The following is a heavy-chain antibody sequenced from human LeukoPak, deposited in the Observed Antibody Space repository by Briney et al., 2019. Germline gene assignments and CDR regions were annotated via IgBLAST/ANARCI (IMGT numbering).Heavy chain of an antibody. CDR2: IYYSGSST. CDR3: ARDKPDYGDYGGAFDI. CDR1: GVSINSDY. Sequence: SETLSLTCTVSGVSINSDYWSWVRQPPGKGLEWIGYIYYSGSSTNYNPSLKSRVTISVDTSKNQFSLKLSSVTAADTAVYYCARDKPDYGDYGGAFDIWGQGTMVTVSS. V-gene: IGHV4-59*12. J-gene: IGHJ3*02. D-gene: IGHD4-17*01.